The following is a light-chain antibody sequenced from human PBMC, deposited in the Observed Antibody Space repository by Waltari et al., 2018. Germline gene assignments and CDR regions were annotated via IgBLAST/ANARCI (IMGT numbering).Light chain of an antibody. V-gene: IGLV2-14*02. CDR2: EVV. Sequence: QSALTQPASVSGSPGPSITISCIGTSNDVGRYDRVSWYQFHPGKAPKVLIYEVVKRPSGVSNRFSASKSGNTASLTISGLQAEDEADYSCSSYTSTSTLVFGSGTKVTVL. J-gene: IGLJ1*01. CDR3: SSYTSTSTLV. CDR1: SNDVGRYDR.